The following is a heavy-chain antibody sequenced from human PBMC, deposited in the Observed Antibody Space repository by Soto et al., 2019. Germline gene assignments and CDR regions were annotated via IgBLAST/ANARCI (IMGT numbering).Heavy chain of an antibody. J-gene: IGHJ4*02. D-gene: IGHD3-22*01. Sequence: GGSLRLSCAASGFTFSSYAMSWVRQAPGKGLEWVSAISGSGGSTYYADSVKGRFTISRDNSKNTLYLQMNSLRAEDTAVYYCAKREIGYYYDSSGYYSNWGQGTLVTVSS. V-gene: IGHV3-23*01. CDR2: ISGSGGST. CDR3: AKREIGYYYDSSGYYSN. CDR1: GFTFSSYA.